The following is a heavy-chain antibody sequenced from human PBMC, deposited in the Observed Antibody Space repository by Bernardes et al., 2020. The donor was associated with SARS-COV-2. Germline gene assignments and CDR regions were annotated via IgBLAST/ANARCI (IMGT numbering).Heavy chain of an antibody. CDR3: AISPPGVGRISIFGVFIGPDSYHYMDV. J-gene: IGHJ6*03. CDR1: GYMLKMYG. Sequence: SVKVSCKASGYMLKMYGVTWVRQAPGQGLAWVGLISAYNGNTKYAQNLRLRVSMTTDTSTSTAYMELLDLRSDDMARYFCAISPPGVGRISIFGVFIGPDSYHYMDVWGPGTTVTVSS. CDR2: ISAYNGNT. D-gene: IGHD3-3*01. V-gene: IGHV1-18*03.